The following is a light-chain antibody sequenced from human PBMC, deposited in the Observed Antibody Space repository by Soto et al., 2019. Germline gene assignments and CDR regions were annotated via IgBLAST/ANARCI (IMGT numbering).Light chain of an antibody. CDR2: GAS. CDR3: QQYVNSPVT. V-gene: IGKV3-20*01. J-gene: IGKJ2*01. CDR1: QRVNSSY. Sequence: EIVLTQSPDTLYLSPGEGATLSCRASQRVNSSYLAWYQQKPGQAPRLLNSGASDRATGVQARVSGSRYGTDFTLTISRLEPEDFAVYYCQQYVNSPVTFGQGTKLQIK.